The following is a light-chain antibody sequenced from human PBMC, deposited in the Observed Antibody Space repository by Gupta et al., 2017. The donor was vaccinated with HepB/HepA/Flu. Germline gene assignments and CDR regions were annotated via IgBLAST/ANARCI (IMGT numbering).Light chain of an antibody. J-gene: IGLJ2*01. CDR3: ATYTTTDTPVV. V-gene: IGLV2-14*03. CDR2: DVS. Sequence: QSALTQPASVSGSPGQSLTISCTGAGTDVVSWYQEHPGKAPKLIIYDVSSRPSGVSNRFSGSKSGNTASLTISGLQAEDEADYYCATYTTTDTPVVFGTATNLTVL. CDR1: GTDV.